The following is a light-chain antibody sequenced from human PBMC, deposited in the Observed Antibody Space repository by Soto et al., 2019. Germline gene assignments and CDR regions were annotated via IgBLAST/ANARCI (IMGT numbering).Light chain of an antibody. J-gene: IGKJ3*01. CDR1: QSVSSNY. V-gene: IGKV3-20*01. CDR3: QQCGRSTFT. Sequence: EIVMTQSPGTLSLSPGETATLSCRASQSVSSNYVAWFHKPPGQATRLIIYGACSRATGVPDRVGARWEGKDVTLTISRLEAEDAAVYYRQQCGRSTFTFGPGTKVDI. CDR2: GAC.